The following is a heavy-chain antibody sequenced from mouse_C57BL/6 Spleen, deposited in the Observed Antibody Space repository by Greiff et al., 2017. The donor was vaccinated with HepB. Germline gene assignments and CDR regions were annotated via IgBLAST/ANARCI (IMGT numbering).Heavy chain of an antibody. CDR1: GYAFSSSW. Sequence: VQLQQSGPELVKPGASVKISCKASGYAFSSSWMNWVKQRPGKGLEWIGRIYPGDGDTNYNGKFKGKATLTADKSSSTAYMQLSSLTSEDSAVYFCAIWLRGFAYWGQGTLVTVSA. J-gene: IGHJ3*01. CDR2: IYPGDGDT. V-gene: IGHV1-82*01. D-gene: IGHD3-2*02. CDR3: AIWLRGFAY.